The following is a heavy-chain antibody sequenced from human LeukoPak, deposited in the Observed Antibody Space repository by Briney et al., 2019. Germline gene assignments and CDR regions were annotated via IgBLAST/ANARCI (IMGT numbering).Heavy chain of an antibody. CDR3: TRDLRGTGTMDV. D-gene: IGHD1-14*01. CDR1: GYTFTVYH. CDR2: INPNSGGT. J-gene: IGHJ6*02. Sequence: ASVKVSCKASGYTFTVYHIHWVRQAPGQGLEWMGWINPNSGGTKYVQKFQGWVTMTRDTSISTAYMELSRLRSDDTAVYYCTRDLRGTGTMDVWGPGTTVTVSS. V-gene: IGHV1-2*04.